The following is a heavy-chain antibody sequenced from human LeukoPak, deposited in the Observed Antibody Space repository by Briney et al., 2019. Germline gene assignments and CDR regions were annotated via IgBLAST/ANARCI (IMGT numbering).Heavy chain of an antibody. J-gene: IGHJ4*02. V-gene: IGHV3-11*05. CDR2: ISSRGDYT. Sequence: GGSLRLSCAASGFTFRDYWMSWIRQAPGKGLEWVSYISSRGDYTNYADSVKGRFTISRDNAKNSLYLQMNSLRAEDTAVYYCAREIGSAARGRWGQGTLVTVPS. CDR1: GFTFRDYW. CDR3: AREIGSAARGR. D-gene: IGHD6-13*01.